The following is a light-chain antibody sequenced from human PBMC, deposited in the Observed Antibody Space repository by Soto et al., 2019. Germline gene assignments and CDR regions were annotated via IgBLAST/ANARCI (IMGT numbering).Light chain of an antibody. CDR2: GAS. Sequence: EIVLTQSPGTLSLSPRERATLSCRASQSISSSYLAWYQHKPGQAPRLLIYGASNRATGIPDRFSGSGSGTDFTLTISRLEPEDFAVYYCQQYGSSPLTFGGGTKVDIK. CDR1: QSISSSY. CDR3: QQYGSSPLT. V-gene: IGKV3-20*01. J-gene: IGKJ4*01.